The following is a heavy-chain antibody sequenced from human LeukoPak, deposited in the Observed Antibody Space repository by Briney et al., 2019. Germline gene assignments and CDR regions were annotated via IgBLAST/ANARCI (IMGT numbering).Heavy chain of an antibody. V-gene: IGHV1-2*02. CDR2: INPNSGGT. CDR3: ARAYGSGSSYHPDY. J-gene: IGHJ4*02. D-gene: IGHD3-10*01. Sequence: GASVKVSCKASGYSFTAYYIHWVRRAPGQGLEYMGWINPNSGGTNSSQRFQDRVTLTRDTSISTAFMELTSLTSDDTAVYYCARAYGSGSSYHPDYWGQGTLVTVSS. CDR1: GYSFTAYY.